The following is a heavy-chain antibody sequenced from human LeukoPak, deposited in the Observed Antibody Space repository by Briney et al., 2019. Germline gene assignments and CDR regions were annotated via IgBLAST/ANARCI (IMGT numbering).Heavy chain of an antibody. Sequence: PGGSLRLSCVASGFTFSSYSMNWVRQAPGKGLEWVSYISSSGSSIKYADSVKGRFTRSRDNAKNSLYLHMNSLRDEDTAVYYCARDQDWAFDYWGQGTLVTVSS. D-gene: IGHD3-9*01. J-gene: IGHJ4*02. CDR1: GFTFSSYS. CDR3: ARDQDWAFDY. V-gene: IGHV3-48*02. CDR2: ISSSGSSI.